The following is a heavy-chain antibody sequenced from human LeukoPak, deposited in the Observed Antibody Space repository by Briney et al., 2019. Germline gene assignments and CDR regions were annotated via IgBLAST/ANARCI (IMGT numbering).Heavy chain of an antibody. D-gene: IGHD1-26*01. CDR2: ISGSGGST. J-gene: IGHJ4*02. CDR3: AKDRIGVRVGASSDY. Sequence: PGGSLRLSCAASGFTFSSYAMSWVRQAPGKGLEWVSAISGSGGSTYYADSVKGRFTISRDNSKNTLYLQMNSLRAEDTAVYYCAKDRIGVRVGASSDYWGQGTLVTVSS. V-gene: IGHV3-23*01. CDR1: GFTFSSYA.